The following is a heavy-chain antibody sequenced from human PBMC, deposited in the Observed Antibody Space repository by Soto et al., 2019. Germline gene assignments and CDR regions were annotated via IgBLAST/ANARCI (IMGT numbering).Heavy chain of an antibody. D-gene: IGHD2-2*01. V-gene: IGHV3-23*01. J-gene: IGHJ6*02. CDR2: ISGSGGST. Sequence: PGGSLRLSCAASGFTFSSYAMSWVRQAPGKGLEWVSAISGSGGSTYYADSVKGRFTISRDNSKNTLYLQMNSLRVEDTAVYYCAKPNDSGYYQHKYYYYGMDVWGQGTTVTVSS. CDR3: AKPNDSGYYQHKYYYYGMDV. CDR1: GFTFSSYA.